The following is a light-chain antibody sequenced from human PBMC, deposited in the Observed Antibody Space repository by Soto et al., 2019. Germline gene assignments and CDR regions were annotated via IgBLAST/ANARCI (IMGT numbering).Light chain of an antibody. V-gene: IGKV1-39*01. CDR3: QQSDSTPYT. Sequence: DIPMTQSPSSLSASVGDRVTITCRASQTISTYLNWYQQKPGKAPRLLIYDASSLLSGVPSRFSCSGSGTDFTLTIASLQPEDFSTYDCQQSDSTPYTFGQGTKVEI. CDR2: DAS. J-gene: IGKJ2*01. CDR1: QTISTY.